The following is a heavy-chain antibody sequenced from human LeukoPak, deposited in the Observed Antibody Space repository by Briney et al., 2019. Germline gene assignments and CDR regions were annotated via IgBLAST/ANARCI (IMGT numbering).Heavy chain of an antibody. J-gene: IGHJ4*02. V-gene: IGHV4-39*07. CDR1: GGSISSSSYY. Sequence: SETLSLTCTVSGGSISSSSYYWGWIRQPPGKGLEWIGSIYYSGSTYYNPSLKSRVTISVDTSKNQFSLKLSSVTAADTAVYYCAIQLYSSSSFDYWGRGTLVTVSS. CDR2: IYYSGST. D-gene: IGHD6-6*01. CDR3: AIQLYSSSSFDY.